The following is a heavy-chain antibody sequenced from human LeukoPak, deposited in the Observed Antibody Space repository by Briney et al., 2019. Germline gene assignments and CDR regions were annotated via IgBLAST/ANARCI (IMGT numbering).Heavy chain of an antibody. CDR1: GYRFTSYW. D-gene: IGHD4-17*01. CDR3: ARRVVDDYGLHYFDY. V-gene: IGHV5-51*01. J-gene: IGHJ4*02. CDR2: IYPGDSDT. Sequence: ESLTISCMGSGYRFTSYWIGWVRQMPRKGLEWMGIIYPGDSDTRYSPSFQGQVTISTDKSISTAYLQWSSLKASDTAMYYCARRVVDDYGLHYFDYWGQGTLVTVSS.